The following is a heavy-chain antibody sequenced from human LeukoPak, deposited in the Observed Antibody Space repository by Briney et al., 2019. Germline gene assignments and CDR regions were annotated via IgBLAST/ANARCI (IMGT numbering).Heavy chain of an antibody. CDR2: ISGSAGGT. CDR3: AKRGVVIRVILVGFHKEAYYFDS. V-gene: IGHV3-23*01. Sequence: GGSLRLSCAVSGITLSNYGMSWVRQAPGKGLEWVASISGSAGGTYYADSVKGRFTVSRDNAKNTLYLQLNNLRAEDTAVYFCAKRGVVIRVILVGFHKEAYYFDSWGQGALVTVSS. J-gene: IGHJ4*02. CDR1: GITLSNYG. D-gene: IGHD3-22*01.